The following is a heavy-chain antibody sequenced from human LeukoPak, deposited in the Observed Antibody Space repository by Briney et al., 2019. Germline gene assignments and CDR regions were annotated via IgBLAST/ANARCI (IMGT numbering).Heavy chain of an antibody. J-gene: IGHJ4*02. V-gene: IGHV1-18*01. CDR2: ISAYNGNT. CDR1: GYTFTSYG. D-gene: IGHD3-22*01. Sequence: ASVKVSCKASGYTFTSYGISWVRQAPGQGLEWMGWISAYNGNTNYAQKIKGRVTMTTDTSTSTDYMELRSLRSDDTAVYYCARVPMIVVVIKGDYFDYWGQGTLVTVSS. CDR3: ARVPMIVVVIKGDYFDY.